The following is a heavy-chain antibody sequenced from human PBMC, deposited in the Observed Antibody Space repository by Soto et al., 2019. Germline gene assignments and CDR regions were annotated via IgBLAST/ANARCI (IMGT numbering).Heavy chain of an antibody. J-gene: IGHJ4*02. CDR1: GFTFSNYA. D-gene: IGHD4-17*01. Sequence: EVQLVESGGGLVQPGGSLRLSCAASGFTFSNYAMNWVRQAPGKGLEWVSYISHKSSAIYHADSVKGRFTISRDNAKNSLYLQMNSLRDEDTAVYYCARDPYSSTTVTKMEYWGQGTLVTVSS. V-gene: IGHV3-48*02. CDR2: ISHKSSAI. CDR3: ARDPYSSTTVTKMEY.